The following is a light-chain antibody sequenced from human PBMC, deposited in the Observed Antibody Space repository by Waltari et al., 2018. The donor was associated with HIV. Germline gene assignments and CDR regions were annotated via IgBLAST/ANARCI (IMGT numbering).Light chain of an antibody. CDR2: GAS. V-gene: IGKV3-20*01. J-gene: IGKJ5*01. Sequence: EIVLTQSPGTLSLSPGERATLSCRASQSVSSSYLAWYQQKPGQAPRLLIYGASSRATGIPDRFSGSGSGTDFTLTISRLEPEDFAVYYCQQYGSPLPITFGQGTRLEIK. CDR3: QQYGSPLPIT. CDR1: QSVSSSY.